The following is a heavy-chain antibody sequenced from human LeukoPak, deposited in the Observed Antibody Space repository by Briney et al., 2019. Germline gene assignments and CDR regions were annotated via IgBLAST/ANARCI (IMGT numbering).Heavy chain of an antibody. D-gene: IGHD4-17*01. Sequence: GGSLRLSCAASGFTFSSYAMSWVRQAPGKGLEWVSAISGSGGSTYYADSVKGRFTISRDNSKNTLYVQMNSLRAEDTAVYYCAKARYGDYVWDFDYWGQGTLVTVSS. CDR3: AKARYGDYVWDFDY. CDR2: ISGSGGST. CDR1: GFTFSSYA. J-gene: IGHJ4*02. V-gene: IGHV3-23*01.